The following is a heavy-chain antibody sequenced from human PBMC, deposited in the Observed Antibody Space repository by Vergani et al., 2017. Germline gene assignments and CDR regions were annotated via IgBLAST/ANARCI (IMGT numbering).Heavy chain of an antibody. CDR1: GGSISSGSYY. J-gene: IGHJ3*02. CDR2: IYTSGST. D-gene: IGHD4-17*01. V-gene: IGHV4-61*02. CDR3: ARVYGDYVGAFDI. Sequence: QVQLQESGPGLVKPSQTLSLTCTVSGGSISSGSYYWSWIRQPAGKGLEWIGRIYTSGSTNYNPSLKSRVTISVDTSKNQFSLKLSSVTAADTAVYYCARVYGDYVGAFDIWGQGKMVTVSS.